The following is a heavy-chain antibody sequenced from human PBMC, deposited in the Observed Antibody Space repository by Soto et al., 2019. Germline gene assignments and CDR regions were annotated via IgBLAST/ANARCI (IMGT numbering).Heavy chain of an antibody. CDR2: INPNSGVT. Sequence: SSVKVSCKSSGDSFNDYYLHWVRQAPGQGLEWMGWINPNSGVTKYAQKFQGWVTMTRDTSIRTVYMELSRLRSDDAAVYYCARESGGATATLDYYYFYMDVWGKGTTVTVSS. V-gene: IGHV1-2*04. D-gene: IGHD5-12*01. CDR1: GDSFNDYY. CDR3: ARESGGATATLDYYYFYMDV. J-gene: IGHJ6*03.